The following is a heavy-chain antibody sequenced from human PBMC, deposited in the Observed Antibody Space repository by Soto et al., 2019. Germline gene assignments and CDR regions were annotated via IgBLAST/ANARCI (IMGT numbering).Heavy chain of an antibody. V-gene: IGHV3-30-3*01. CDR3: ATSKGVERSFFDS. CDR2: ISYDGANQ. D-gene: IGHD2-8*01. Sequence: PGGSLRLACKASRFTFSNYAMHWVRQAPGKGLEWLAVISYDGANQYYAESVKGRFIISRDSSKNTLYLRMNSLRVEDTAVYYCATSKGVERSFFDSWGQGTLVTVSS. J-gene: IGHJ4*02. CDR1: RFTFSNYA.